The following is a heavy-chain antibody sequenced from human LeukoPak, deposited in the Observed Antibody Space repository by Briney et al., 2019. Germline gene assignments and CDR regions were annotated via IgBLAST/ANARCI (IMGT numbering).Heavy chain of an antibody. CDR2: IYPVDFDT. CDR3: ARLGYYGSGSYVSGRYYYYMDV. V-gene: IGHV5-51*01. Sequence: GEPLKISCQASGYPFAKYWIGWVRQIPGKGLEWIGIIYPVDFDTRYGTSFQGQVTTSVDKSINTAYLQWIRLKASDTAMYYCARLGYYGSGSYVSGRYYYYMDVWGKGTTVTISS. CDR1: GYPFAKYW. D-gene: IGHD3-10*01. J-gene: IGHJ6*03.